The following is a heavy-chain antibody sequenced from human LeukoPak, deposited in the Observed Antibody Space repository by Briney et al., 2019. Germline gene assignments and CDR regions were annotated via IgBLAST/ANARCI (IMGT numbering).Heavy chain of an antibody. CDR3: AKGSVGNADFAS. J-gene: IGHJ4*02. V-gene: IGHV3-23*01. CDR1: GFTFSSFS. D-gene: IGHD6-25*01. CDR2: IIVSGTT. Sequence: GGSLRLSCAASGFTFSSFSMTWVRQAPGKGLEWVSSIIVSGTTYYADSVKGRLTISRDSFRGTLFLQMDSLRVEDTAVYFCAKGSVGNADFASWGQGALVTVSS.